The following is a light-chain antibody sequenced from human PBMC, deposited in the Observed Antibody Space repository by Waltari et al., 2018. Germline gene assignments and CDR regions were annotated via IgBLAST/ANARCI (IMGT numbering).Light chain of an antibody. CDR3: QQSYRVPPF. Sequence: DIQMTQSPSSLSASVGDRVTITCRASQSITTSLNWYQQKPGKAHTLLIYGASNLQRGVPSRFSGSGSGTDFSLTISSLRPEDFATYFCQQSYRVPPFFGGGTKVEI. CDR1: QSITTS. CDR2: GAS. J-gene: IGKJ4*01. V-gene: IGKV1-39*01.